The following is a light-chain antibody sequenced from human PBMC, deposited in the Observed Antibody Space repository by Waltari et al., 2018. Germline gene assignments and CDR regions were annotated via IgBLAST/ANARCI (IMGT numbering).Light chain of an antibody. CDR1: ILRTFY. V-gene: IGLV3-19*01. CDR3: SSRDISADVV. CDR2: GKN. J-gene: IGLJ2*01. Sequence: SSDLTQHPAVPFPLGQTVRIPSPGDILRTFYANWCRQKPGQAPELVIYGKNNRPSGIPDRFSASSSGTTTSLTITGAQAEDEADYYCSSRDISADVVFGGGTELTVL.